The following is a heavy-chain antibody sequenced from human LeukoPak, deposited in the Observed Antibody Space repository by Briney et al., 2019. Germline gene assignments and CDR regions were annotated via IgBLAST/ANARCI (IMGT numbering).Heavy chain of an antibody. CDR3: AKDMDTSAWYRSFDY. J-gene: IGHJ4*02. Sequence: GGSLRLSCVASGITFSTYAMSWVRQAPGKGLEWVSYISSSSSTIYYADSVKGRFTISRDNSKNTLYLQMNSLRAEDTAVYYCAKDMDTSAWYRSFDYWGQGTLVTVSS. CDR2: ISSSSSTI. V-gene: IGHV3-23*01. D-gene: IGHD6-19*01. CDR1: GITFSTYA.